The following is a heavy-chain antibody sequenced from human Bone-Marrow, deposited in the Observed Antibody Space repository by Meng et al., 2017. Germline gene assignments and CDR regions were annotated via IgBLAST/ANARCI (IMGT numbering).Heavy chain of an antibody. V-gene: IGHV4-34*01. Sequence: VHIHQLRTGLLHPSETLSLTCAVYGGSVSGYYWRWNRQPPGKGLEWIGEINHSGSTNYNPSLKSRVTISVDTSKNQFSLKLSSVTAADTAVYYCARGPRRAIAAAGTGYFDLWGRGTLVTVSS. CDR3: ARGPRRAIAAAGTGYFDL. D-gene: IGHD6-13*01. CDR2: INHSGST. CDR1: GGSVSGYY. J-gene: IGHJ2*01.